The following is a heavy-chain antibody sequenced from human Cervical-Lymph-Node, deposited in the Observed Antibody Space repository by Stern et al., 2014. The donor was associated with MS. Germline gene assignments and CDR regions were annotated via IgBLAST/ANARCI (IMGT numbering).Heavy chain of an antibody. Sequence: QVQLQQWGAGLLKPSETLSLTCAVYGGSFSGYYWSWIRQSPGKGLEWIGEINHSGNTNYNPSPKSRVTISADTPRSQFSLKLGSVTAADTAVYYCARYTVRDWFDPWGQGTLVIVSS. V-gene: IGHV4-34*01. J-gene: IGHJ5*02. CDR1: GGSFSGYY. CDR2: INHSGNT. D-gene: IGHD4-17*01. CDR3: ARYTVRDWFDP.